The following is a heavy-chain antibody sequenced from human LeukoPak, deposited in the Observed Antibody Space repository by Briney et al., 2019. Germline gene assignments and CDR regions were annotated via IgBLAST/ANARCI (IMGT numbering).Heavy chain of an antibody. V-gene: IGHV3-74*01. J-gene: IGHJ3*02. CDR2: ISRDESST. CDR3: ARDLGNLINAYDI. Sequence: GVSLRLSCAASGFTFSDYWMHWVRQAPGKGLAWVSRISRDESSTNYADSVKGRFTISRDNAKGTLYFQMNSLRPEDTVVYYCARDLGNLINAYDIWGQGTMVTVSS. D-gene: IGHD1-26*01. CDR1: GFTFSDYW.